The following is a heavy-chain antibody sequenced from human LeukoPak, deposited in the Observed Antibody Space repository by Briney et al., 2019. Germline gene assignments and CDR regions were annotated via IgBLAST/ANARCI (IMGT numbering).Heavy chain of an antibody. CDR2: IYYSGST. V-gene: IGHV4-31*03. J-gene: IGHJ3*02. Sequence: PSETLSLTCTVSGGSISSGGYYWSWIRQHPGKGLEWIGYIYYSGSTYYNPSLKSRVTMSVDTSKNQFSLKLSSVTAADTAVYYCARTTGNDGFDIWGQGTMVSVSS. CDR3: ARTTGNDGFDI. CDR1: GGSISSGGYY. D-gene: IGHD3-9*01.